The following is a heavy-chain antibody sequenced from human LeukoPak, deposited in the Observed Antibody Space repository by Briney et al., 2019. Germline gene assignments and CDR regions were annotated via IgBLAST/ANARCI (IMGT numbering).Heavy chain of an antibody. Sequence: SVKVSCKASGYTFTSYGISWVQQAPGQGLEWMGWISAYNGNTNYAQKLQGRVTMTTDTSTSTAYMELRSLRSDDTAVYYCARSISYRSGDPGHNWFDPWGQGTLVTVSS. CDR1: GYTFTSYG. V-gene: IGHV1-18*01. J-gene: IGHJ5*02. D-gene: IGHD2-21*02. CDR3: ARSISYRSGDPGHNWFDP. CDR2: ISAYNGNT.